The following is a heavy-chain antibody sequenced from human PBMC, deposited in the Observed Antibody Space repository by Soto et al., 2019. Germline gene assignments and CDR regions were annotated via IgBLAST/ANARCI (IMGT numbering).Heavy chain of an antibody. CDR1: GFTFSSYS. Sequence: EVQLVESGGGLVKPGGSLRLSCAASGFTFSSYSMNWVRQAPGKGLEWVSSISSGSSYIYYADSVKGRFTISRDNAKNSLYLQMNSLRAEDTAVHYCARHGRIDYDFWSGYLFDPWGQGTLVTVSS. D-gene: IGHD3-3*01. V-gene: IGHV3-21*01. CDR2: ISSGSSYI. CDR3: ARHGRIDYDFWSGYLFDP. J-gene: IGHJ5*02.